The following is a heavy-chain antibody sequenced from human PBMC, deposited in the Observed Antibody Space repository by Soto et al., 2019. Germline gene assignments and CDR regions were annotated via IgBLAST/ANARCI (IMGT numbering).Heavy chain of an antibody. CDR1: GFTFTSSA. CDR2: IVVGSGNT. J-gene: IGHJ4*02. D-gene: IGHD3-22*01. V-gene: IGHV1-58*01. CDR3: AADQSRPHDSSGYDLA. Sequence: QMQLVQSGPEVKKPGTSVKASCKAAGFTFTSSAVQWVRQARGQRLEWIGWIVVGSGNTNYAKKFQERVTITRDMSTSTAYMELSSLRSEDTAVYYCAADQSRPHDSSGYDLAWGQGTLVTVSS.